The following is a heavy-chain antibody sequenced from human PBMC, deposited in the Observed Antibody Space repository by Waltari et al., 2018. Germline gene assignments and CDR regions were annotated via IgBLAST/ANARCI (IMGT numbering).Heavy chain of an antibody. CDR1: GFTVSSNY. J-gene: IGHJ4*02. Sequence: EVQLVESGGGLIQPGGSLRLSCAASGFTVSSNYMSWVRQAPGQGREWVSVIYSGGSTYYADSVKGRFTISRDNSKNTLYLQMNSLRAEDTAVYYCARTSRDGYNAYWGQGTLVTVSS. V-gene: IGHV3-53*01. CDR2: IYSGGST. CDR3: ARTSRDGYNAY. D-gene: IGHD5-12*01.